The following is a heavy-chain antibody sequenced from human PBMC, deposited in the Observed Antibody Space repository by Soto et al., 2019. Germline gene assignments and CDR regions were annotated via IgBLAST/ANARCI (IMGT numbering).Heavy chain of an antibody. V-gene: IGHV3-30-3*01. CDR3: AGGYCSSTSCPIYYYYGMDV. J-gene: IGHJ6*02. Sequence: GGSLRLSCAASGFTFTNYAMHWVRQAPGKGLQWVAVISYDGSNKYFADSVKGRFTISRDNSKNTLYLQMNSLRAEDTAVYYCAGGYCSSTSCPIYYYYGMDVWGQGTTVTVSS. CDR1: GFTFTNYA. CDR2: ISYDGSNK. D-gene: IGHD2-2*01.